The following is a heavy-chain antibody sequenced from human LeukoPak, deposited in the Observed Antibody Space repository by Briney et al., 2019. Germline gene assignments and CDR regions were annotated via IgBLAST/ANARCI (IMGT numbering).Heavy chain of an antibody. J-gene: IGHJ4*02. Sequence: GGSLRLSCAASGFTFSSYAMSWVRQAPGKGLEWVSAISSSGGSTYYADSVKGRFTISRDNSKNTLYLQMNSLRAEDTAVYYCAKVDTAMVQGYFDYWGQGTLVTVSS. CDR2: ISSSGGST. CDR1: GFTFSSYA. CDR3: AKVDTAMVQGYFDY. V-gene: IGHV3-23*01. D-gene: IGHD5-18*01.